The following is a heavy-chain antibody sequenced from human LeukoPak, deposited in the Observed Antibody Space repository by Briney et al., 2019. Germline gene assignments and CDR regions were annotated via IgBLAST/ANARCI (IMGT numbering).Heavy chain of an antibody. CDR1: GGSISSGGYY. D-gene: IGHD6-19*01. J-gene: IGHJ4*02. Sequence: SETLSLTCTVSGGSISSGGYYWSWIRQHPGKGLEWIGYIFYSGSTYYNPSLKSRVTISVDTSKNQFSLKLSSVTAADTAVYYCARGPTVAGPSYFDYWGQGTLVTVSS. CDR3: ARGPTVAGPSYFDY. V-gene: IGHV4-30-4*08. CDR2: IFYSGST.